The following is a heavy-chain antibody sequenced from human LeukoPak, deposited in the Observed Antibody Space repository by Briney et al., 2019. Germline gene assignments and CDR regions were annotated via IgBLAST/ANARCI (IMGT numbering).Heavy chain of an antibody. J-gene: IGHJ6*02. Sequence: ASVKVSCKASGYTFTSYYMHWVRQAPGQGLEWMGIINPSVGSTSYAQKLQGRVTMTTDTSTSTAYMELRSLRSDDTAVYYCARGLGVKGNYDILTGYYSYYYYYGMDVWGQGTTVTVSS. CDR2: INPSVGST. D-gene: IGHD3-9*01. V-gene: IGHV1-46*01. CDR1: GYTFTSYY. CDR3: ARGLGVKGNYDILTGYYSYYYYYGMDV.